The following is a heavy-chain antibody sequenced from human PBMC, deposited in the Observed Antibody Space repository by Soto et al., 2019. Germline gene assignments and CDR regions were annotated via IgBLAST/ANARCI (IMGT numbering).Heavy chain of an antibody. J-gene: IGHJ4*02. CDR2: ISGHNGNT. D-gene: IGHD4-17*01. Sequence: QVQLVQSGAEVKKPGASVKVSCKASGHSFSSHDINWVRQAPGQGLEWMGWISGHNGNTKYVQKFQGRVTVTTDTSTNTAYMELRSLRSDDTAVYYCASWAGQVHDFGGPFDSWGQGTLVTVSS. V-gene: IGHV1-18*04. CDR1: GHSFSSHD. CDR3: ASWAGQVHDFGGPFDS.